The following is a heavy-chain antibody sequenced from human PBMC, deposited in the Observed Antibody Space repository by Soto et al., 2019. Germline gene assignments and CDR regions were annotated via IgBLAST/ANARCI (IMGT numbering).Heavy chain of an antibody. J-gene: IGHJ6*02. CDR3: ARDQVVPAALWSGMDV. CDR2: ISSSSSYI. Sequence: GGSLRLSCATSGFTFSSYSMDWVRQAPGKGLEWVSSISSSSSYIYYADSVKGRFTISRDNAKNSLYLQMNSLRAEDTAVYYCARDQVVPAALWSGMDVWGQGTTVTVSS. V-gene: IGHV3-21*01. CDR1: GFTFSSYS. D-gene: IGHD2-2*01.